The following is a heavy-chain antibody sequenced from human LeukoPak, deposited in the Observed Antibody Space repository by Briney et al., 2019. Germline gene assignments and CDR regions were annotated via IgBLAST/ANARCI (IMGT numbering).Heavy chain of an antibody. CDR3: AGLFPTVTPWFDP. J-gene: IGHJ5*02. CDR1: GFTFSDKY. D-gene: IGHD4-17*01. V-gene: IGHV3-11*01. Sequence: GGSLRLSCAASGFTFSDKYMTWIRQAPGKGLEWLAHIDGSGSTMYYANSVKGRFTISRDNRKKSLSLQLNSLIAGDTAIYYCAGLFPTVTPWFDPWGQGTLVTVSS. CDR2: IDGSGSTM.